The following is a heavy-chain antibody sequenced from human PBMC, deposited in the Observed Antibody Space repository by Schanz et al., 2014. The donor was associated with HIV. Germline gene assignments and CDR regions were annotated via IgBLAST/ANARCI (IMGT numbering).Heavy chain of an antibody. J-gene: IGHJ4*02. V-gene: IGHV3-23*01. CDR3: AKPEYDSRGNSQSHFDY. CDR1: GFPFSNFA. Sequence: EEHLLESGGDLIQPGGSLRLSCVASGFPFSNFAMSWVRQAPGKGLEWVSSISESGGRTYYADSVNGRFTISRDNSKNTLYLQMTTLRIDDTAVYYCAKPEYDSRGNSQSHFDYWGQGTLVTVS. D-gene: IGHD3-22*01. CDR2: ISESGGRT.